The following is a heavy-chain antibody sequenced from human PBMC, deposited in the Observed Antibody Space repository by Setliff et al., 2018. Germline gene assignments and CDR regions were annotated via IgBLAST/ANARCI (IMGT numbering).Heavy chain of an antibody. CDR1: GDSLSSYW. Sequence: PGESLKISCKVSGDSLSSYWIAWVRQMPGKGLEWMGTIYPGNADTRYSPSFQGQVTISTDTSINTAFLQWNNLKASDTAVYYCARRGERFFNWFDPWGQGTLVTVSS. CDR2: IYPGNADT. J-gene: IGHJ5*02. D-gene: IGHD2-21*01. V-gene: IGHV5-51*01. CDR3: ARRGERFFNWFDP.